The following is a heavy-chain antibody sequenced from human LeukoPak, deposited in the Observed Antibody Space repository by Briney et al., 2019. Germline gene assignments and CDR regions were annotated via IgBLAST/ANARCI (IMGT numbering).Heavy chain of an antibody. CDR1: GFPFSSYG. CDR2: IWYDGSNK. D-gene: IGHD6-13*01. Sequence: GSLRLSCAASGFPFSSYGMHWVRQAPGKGLEWVAVIWYDGSNKYYADSVKGRFTISRDNSKNTLYLQMNSLRAEDTAVYYCAREEGSSWYYYFDYWGQGTLVTVSS. CDR3: AREEGSSWYYYFDY. V-gene: IGHV3-33*01. J-gene: IGHJ4*02.